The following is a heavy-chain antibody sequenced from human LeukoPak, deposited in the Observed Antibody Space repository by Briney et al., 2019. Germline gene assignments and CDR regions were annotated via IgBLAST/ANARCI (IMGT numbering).Heavy chain of an antibody. CDR3: AKDKGSSGWYEGFDY. J-gene: IGHJ4*02. CDR2: ISWNSGSI. V-gene: IGHV3-9*01. D-gene: IGHD6-19*01. CDR1: GFTFDDYA. Sequence: GGSLRLSCAASGFTFDDYAMHWVRQAPGKGLEWVSGISWNSGSIGYADSVKGRFTISRDNAKNSLYLQMNSLRAEDTALYYCAKDKGSSGWYEGFDYWGQGTLVTVSS.